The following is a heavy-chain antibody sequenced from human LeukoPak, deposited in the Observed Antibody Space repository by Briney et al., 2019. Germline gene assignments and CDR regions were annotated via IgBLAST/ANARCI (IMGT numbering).Heavy chain of an antibody. CDR2: INPNSGGT. J-gene: IGHJ4*02. D-gene: IGHD2-8*01. CDR1: GYTLTHYY. CDR3: LVYAIVEAVNYFDY. V-gene: IGHV1-2*06. Sequence: ASVKVSCKASGYTLTHYYMHWVRQAPGQGLEWMGRINPNSGGTNYAQKFQGRVTMTRDTSISTVYMELSRLRSDDTAVYYCLVYAIVEAVNYFDYWGQGTLVTVSS.